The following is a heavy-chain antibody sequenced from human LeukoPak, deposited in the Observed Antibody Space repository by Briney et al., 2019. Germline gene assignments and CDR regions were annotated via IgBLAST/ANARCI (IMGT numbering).Heavy chain of an antibody. D-gene: IGHD1-26*01. CDR3: ARDEKIVGASGQDY. Sequence: GGSLRLSCAASGFTFGSYWMHWVRQAPGKGLVWVSRINTDGGDTIYADSVKGRFTISRDNAKNTLFLQMNSLRAEDTAAYYCARDEKIVGASGQDYWGQGTLVTVSS. CDR2: INTDGGDT. CDR1: GFTFGSYW. J-gene: IGHJ4*02. V-gene: IGHV3-74*01.